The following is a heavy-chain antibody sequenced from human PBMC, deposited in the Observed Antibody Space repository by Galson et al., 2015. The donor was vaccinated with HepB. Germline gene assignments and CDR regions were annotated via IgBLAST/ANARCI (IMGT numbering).Heavy chain of an antibody. Sequence: SVKVSCKASGGTFSSYTISWVRQAPGQGLEWMGRIIPILGIANYAQKFQGRVTITADKSASTAYMELSSLRSEDTAVYYCARADRDTAGGDDYWGQGTLVTVSS. J-gene: IGHJ4*02. CDR3: ARADRDTAGGDDY. CDR1: GGTFSSYT. CDR2: IIPILGIA. V-gene: IGHV1-69*02. D-gene: IGHD5-18*01.